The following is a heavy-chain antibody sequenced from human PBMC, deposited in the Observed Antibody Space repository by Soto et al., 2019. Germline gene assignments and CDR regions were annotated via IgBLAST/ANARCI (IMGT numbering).Heavy chain of an antibody. J-gene: IGHJ3*02. D-gene: IGHD2-21*02. Sequence: EVELVESGGDLVQSGGSLRLSCAASGFTFRNHWMHWVRLYPGEGLVGISRISPDGSWTDYADSVKGRFTISRDNAKNTMYLQMNSLRAEDTAVYYCARPRGTANSAFEIWGQGTMVTVSS. V-gene: IGHV3-74*01. CDR2: ISPDGSWT. CDR3: ARPRGTANSAFEI. CDR1: GFTFRNHW.